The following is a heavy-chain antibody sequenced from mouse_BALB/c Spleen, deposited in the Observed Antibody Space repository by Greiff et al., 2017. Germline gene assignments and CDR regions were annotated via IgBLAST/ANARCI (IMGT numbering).Heavy chain of an antibody. CDR3: ARGLITPVVAEYFDY. CDR1: GFTFSNYA. Sequence: EVKVVESGGGLVKPGGSLKLSCAASGFTFSNYAMSWVRQTPEKRLEWVASISSGGNSYYPDSVKGRFTISRDNGRNILYLQLNSLRSEDTAMYYCARGLITPVVAEYFDYWGQGTTLTVSS. CDR2: ISSGGNS. J-gene: IGHJ2*01. D-gene: IGHD1-1*01. V-gene: IGHV5-6-5*01.